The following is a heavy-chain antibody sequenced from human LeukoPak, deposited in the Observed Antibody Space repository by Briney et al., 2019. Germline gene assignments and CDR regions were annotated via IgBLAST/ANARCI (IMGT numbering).Heavy chain of an antibody. CDR2: ISAYNGNT. CDR1: GGTFSSYA. Sequence: ASVKVSCKASGGTFSSYAISWVRQAPGQGLEWMGWISAYNGNTNYAQKLQGRVTMTTDTSTSTAYMELRSLRSDDTAVYYCARDDYYGSGSYGTGMDVWGQGTTVTVSS. CDR3: ARDDYYGSGSYGTGMDV. D-gene: IGHD3-10*01. V-gene: IGHV1-18*01. J-gene: IGHJ6*02.